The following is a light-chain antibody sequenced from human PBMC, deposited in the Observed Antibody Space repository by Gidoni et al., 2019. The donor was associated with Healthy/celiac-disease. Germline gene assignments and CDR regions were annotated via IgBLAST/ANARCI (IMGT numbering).Light chain of an antibody. CDR1: QSISSY. CDR3: QQSYSTLFT. Sequence: DFQMTQSPSSLSASVGDRVTITCRASQSISSYLNWYQQKPGKAPKLLIYAASSLQSGVPSRFSGSGSGTDFTLTISSLQPEDFATYYCQQSYSTLFTFGPXTKVDIK. J-gene: IGKJ3*01. CDR2: AAS. V-gene: IGKV1-39*01.